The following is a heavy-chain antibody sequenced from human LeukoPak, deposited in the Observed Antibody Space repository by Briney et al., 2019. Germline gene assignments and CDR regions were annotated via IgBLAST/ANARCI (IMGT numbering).Heavy chain of an antibody. D-gene: IGHD3-22*01. V-gene: IGHV1-18*01. Sequence: ASVKVSCKASGYTFTSYGISWVRQAPGQGLEWMGWISAYNGNTNYAQKLQGRVTMTTDTSTSTAYMELSSLRSEDTAVYYCARDPYYYDSSGSPVPPWGQGTLVTVSS. CDR1: GYTFTSYG. CDR3: ARDPYYYDSSGSPVPP. J-gene: IGHJ5*02. CDR2: ISAYNGNT.